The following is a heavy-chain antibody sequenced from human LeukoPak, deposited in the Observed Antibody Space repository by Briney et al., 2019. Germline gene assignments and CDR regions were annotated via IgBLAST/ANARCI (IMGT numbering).Heavy chain of an antibody. J-gene: IGHJ4*02. CDR1: GFTFSSSS. CDR2: IDPRGRGD. V-gene: IGHV3-21*01. D-gene: IGHD2-2*01. CDR3: AGEGSIHQDLDY. Sequence: GGSLRLSCAASGFTFSSSSMNWVRQAPGKGLEWVSSIDPRGRGDYYAGSVKGRFTISRDNARSSLYLLMNSLTVGDTAVYYCAGEGSIHQDLDYWGQGTLVTVSS.